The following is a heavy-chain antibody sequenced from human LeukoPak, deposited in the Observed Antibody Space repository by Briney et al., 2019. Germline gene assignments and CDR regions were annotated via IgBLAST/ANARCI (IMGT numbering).Heavy chain of an antibody. Sequence: KPSETLSLTCTVSGGSISSYYWSWIRQPPGKGLEWIGYIYYSGSTNYNPSLKSRVTISIDTSKNQFSLKLSSVTAADTAVYYCAREHRSSQGRPYGMDVWGKGTTVTVSS. D-gene: IGHD6-13*01. CDR2: IYYSGST. J-gene: IGHJ6*04. V-gene: IGHV4-59*12. CDR3: AREHRSSQGRPYGMDV. CDR1: GGSISSYY.